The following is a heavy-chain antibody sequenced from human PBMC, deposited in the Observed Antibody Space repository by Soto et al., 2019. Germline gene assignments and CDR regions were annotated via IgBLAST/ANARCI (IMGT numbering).Heavy chain of an antibody. Sequence: SETLSLTCAVSGGSISSSNWWSWVRQPPGKGLEWIGEIYHSGSTNYNPSLKSRVTISVDKSKNQFSLKLSSVTAADTAVYYCARGYGSGSYYAYFDYWGQGTLVTVSS. CDR1: GGSISSSNW. D-gene: IGHD3-10*01. CDR2: IYHSGST. J-gene: IGHJ4*02. V-gene: IGHV4-4*02. CDR3: ARGYGSGSYYAYFDY.